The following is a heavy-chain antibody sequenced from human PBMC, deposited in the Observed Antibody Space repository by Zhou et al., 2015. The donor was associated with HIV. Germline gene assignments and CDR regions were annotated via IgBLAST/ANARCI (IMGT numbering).Heavy chain of an antibody. J-gene: IGHJ4*02. CDR1: GYTFTGYH. Sequence: QVQLVQSGGEVKKPGASVKVSCKASGYTFTGYHMHWVRQAPGQGLEWMGWINPNTGGTKYEQKFQGRVTLTRDTSISAAYMELSRLRSDDTAVYYCARDYYPSGSSHNMPEYWGQGTLVTVSS. CDR2: INPNTGGT. V-gene: IGHV1-2*02. D-gene: IGHD3-10*01. CDR3: ARDYYPSGSSHNMPEY.